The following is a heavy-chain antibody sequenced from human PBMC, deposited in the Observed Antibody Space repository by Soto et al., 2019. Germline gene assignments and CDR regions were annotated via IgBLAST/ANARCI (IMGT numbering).Heavy chain of an antibody. Sequence: SAKVSCKASGGTFSSYAICWVRQAPGQGLEWMGGIIPIFDTADYAQKFQGRVTITADESTNTAYMELSSLRSEDTAVYYCAGHSSGVPGYYYGMDVWGQGTTVTAP. V-gene: IGHV1-69*13. CDR2: IIPIFDTA. CDR1: GGTFSSYA. D-gene: IGHD3-22*01. J-gene: IGHJ6*02. CDR3: AGHSSGVPGYYYGMDV.